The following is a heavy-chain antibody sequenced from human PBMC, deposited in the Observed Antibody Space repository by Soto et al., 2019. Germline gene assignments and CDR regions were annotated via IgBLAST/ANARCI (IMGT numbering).Heavy chain of an antibody. Sequence: QVQLQESGPGLVKPSETLSLTCTVSGGSISSYYWSWIRQPPGKGLEWIGYMYYSGSTNYNPSLKSQVSISIDTSRNQFSLKLSSVTAADAAVYYCARGTFGVVKDWGQGTLVTVSS. D-gene: IGHD3-3*01. V-gene: IGHV4-59*01. CDR2: MYYSGST. CDR1: GGSISSYY. J-gene: IGHJ4*02. CDR3: ARGTFGVVKD.